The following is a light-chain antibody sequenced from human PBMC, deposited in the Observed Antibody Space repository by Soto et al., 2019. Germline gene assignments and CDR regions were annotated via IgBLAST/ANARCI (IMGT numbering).Light chain of an antibody. Sequence: IVLTQSPGTLSASPGGRATLSCRSSETVYDRQLAWYQQRAGQAPRLLIYAISTRAAGIPDRFSGSGSGTDFTLTISRVEPADSAMYYCQQFGSSWWTFAQGTKVDIK. CDR1: ETVYDRQ. CDR3: QQFGSSWWT. CDR2: AIS. J-gene: IGKJ1*01. V-gene: IGKV3-20*01.